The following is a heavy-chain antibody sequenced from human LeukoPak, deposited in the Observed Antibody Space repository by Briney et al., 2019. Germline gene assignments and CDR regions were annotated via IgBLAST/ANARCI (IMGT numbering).Heavy chain of an antibody. CDR1: GFTFSSFW. CDR3: ARDSPGIMIFGVVTPN. Sequence: PGGSLRLSCVASGFTFSSFWMSCVRQAPGKGLEWVAKIIQDGSEKYYVDSVKGRFTISRDNAKNSLYLQMNSLRAEDTAVCYCARDSPGIMIFGVVTPNGGQGTLVTVSS. CDR2: IIQDGSEK. D-gene: IGHD3-3*01. V-gene: IGHV3-7*05. J-gene: IGHJ4*02.